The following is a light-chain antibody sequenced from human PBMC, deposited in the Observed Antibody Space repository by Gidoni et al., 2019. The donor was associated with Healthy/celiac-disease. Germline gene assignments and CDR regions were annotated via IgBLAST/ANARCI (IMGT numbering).Light chain of an antibody. CDR1: QSVSSNY. V-gene: IGKV3-20*01. CDR3: QQYGSSPLT. CDR2: GAS. J-gene: IGKJ4*01. Sequence: EIVLTQSPGTLSLSPGERATLSCSASQSVSSNYLAWYQQKPGQAPRLLIYGASSRATGIPDRFSGSGSVTDFTLTISRLEPEDFAVYYCQQYGSSPLTFGGGTKVEIK.